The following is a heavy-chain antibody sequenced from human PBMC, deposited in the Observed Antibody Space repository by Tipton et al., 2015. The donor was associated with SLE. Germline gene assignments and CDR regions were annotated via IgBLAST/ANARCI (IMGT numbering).Heavy chain of an antibody. J-gene: IGHJ4*02. CDR3: ARDHYYDSSGYYSDY. D-gene: IGHD3-22*01. CDR2: IYYSGST. Sequence: TLSLTCTVSGGSISSSSYYWSWIRQPPGKGLEWIGYIYYSGSTNYNPSLKSRVTISVDTSKNQFSLKLSSVTAADTAVYYCARDHYYDSSGYYSDYWGQGTLVTVSS. CDR1: GGSISSSSYY. V-gene: IGHV4-61*01.